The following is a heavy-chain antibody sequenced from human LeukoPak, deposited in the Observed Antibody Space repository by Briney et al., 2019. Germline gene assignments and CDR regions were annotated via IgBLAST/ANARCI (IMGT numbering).Heavy chain of an antibody. V-gene: IGHV3-23*01. CDR2: ISGSGGST. CDR3: VCGSSGRLFDY. D-gene: IGHD3-22*01. CDR1: GFTFSSYA. J-gene: IGHJ4*02. Sequence: GGSLRLSCAASGFTFSSYAMSWVRQAPGKGLEWVSAISGSGGSTYYADSVKGRFTISRDNSKNTLYLQMNSLRAEDTAVYYCVCGSSGRLFDYWGQGTLVTVSS.